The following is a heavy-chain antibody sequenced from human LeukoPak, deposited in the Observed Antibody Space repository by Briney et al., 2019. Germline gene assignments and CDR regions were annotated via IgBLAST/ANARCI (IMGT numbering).Heavy chain of an antibody. CDR2: INQDGGEK. CDR3: VRDAGDASGWYSRFDN. V-gene: IGHV3-7*01. Sequence: PGGSLRLSCAASGFTFNFYWMSWVRQAPGKGLEWVANINQDGGEKHYVDSVKGRFTISRDSAKSSVFLQMNSLRAEDTAVYYCVRDAGDASGWYSRFDNWGQGTLVTVSS. D-gene: IGHD6-19*01. CDR1: GFTFNFYW. J-gene: IGHJ4*02.